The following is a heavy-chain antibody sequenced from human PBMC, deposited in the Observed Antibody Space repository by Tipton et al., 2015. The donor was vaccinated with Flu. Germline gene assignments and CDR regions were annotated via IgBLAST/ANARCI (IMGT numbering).Heavy chain of an antibody. CDR2: FSYSWST. CDR1: GDSVSSSSYY. V-gene: IGHV4-39*07. D-gene: IGHD6-13*01. CDR3: ARQQEMLAPAGAAFDY. Sequence: TLSLTCTVSGDSVSSSSYYWGWIRQPPGKGLEWIGSFSYSWSTRYNPSLKSRVTISVDTSKNQFSLKVSSVTAADTAMYYCARQQEMLAPAGAAFDYWGQGTLVTVSS. J-gene: IGHJ4*02.